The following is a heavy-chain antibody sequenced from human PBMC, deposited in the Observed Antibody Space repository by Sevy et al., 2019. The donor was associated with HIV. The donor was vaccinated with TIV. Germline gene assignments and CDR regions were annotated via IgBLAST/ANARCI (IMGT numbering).Heavy chain of an antibody. CDR1: GGSISSSSYY. Sequence: SETLSLTCTVSGGSISSSSYYWGWIRQPPGKGLEWIGSIYYSGSTYYNPSLMSRVTISLDTSKNKLSLRLSSVTAADTAVYYCAGQNRQLYYFDYWGQGTLVTVSS. D-gene: IGHD6-13*01. CDR2: IYYSGST. CDR3: AGQNRQLYYFDY. J-gene: IGHJ4*02. V-gene: IGHV4-39*01.